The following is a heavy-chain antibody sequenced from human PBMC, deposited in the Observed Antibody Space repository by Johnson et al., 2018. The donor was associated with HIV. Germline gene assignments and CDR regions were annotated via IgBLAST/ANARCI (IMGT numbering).Heavy chain of an antibody. CDR1: GFTFSSYW. V-gene: IGHV3-74*02. CDR2: INSDGSDT. CDR3: VRGGQWGATDAFDV. J-gene: IGHJ3*01. D-gene: IGHD6-19*01. Sequence: MQLVESGGGLVQPGGSLRLSCAASGFTFSSYWMHWVRQVPGKGLVWVSGINSDGSDTRYADSVKGRFTISRDNAKNTLYLQMNSLRPEDTAVYYCVRGGQWGATDAFDVWGQGTMVTVSS.